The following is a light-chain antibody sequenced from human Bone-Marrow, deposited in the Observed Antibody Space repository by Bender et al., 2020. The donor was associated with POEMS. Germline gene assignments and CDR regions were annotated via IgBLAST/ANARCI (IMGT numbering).Light chain of an antibody. CDR3: SSYTISSPTYV. CDR1: SSDVGYYNY. Sequence: QSALTQPASVSGSPGQSITISCTGTSSDVGYYNYVSWYQQHPGKAPKLMIYDVSSRPSGVSDRFSGSKSGNTASLTISGLQAEDEADYYCSSYTISSPTYVFGTGTTVTVL. CDR2: DVS. V-gene: IGLV2-14*03. J-gene: IGLJ1*01.